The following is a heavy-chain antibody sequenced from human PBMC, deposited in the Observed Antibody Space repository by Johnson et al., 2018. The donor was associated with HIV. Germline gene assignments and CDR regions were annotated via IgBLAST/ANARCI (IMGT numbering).Heavy chain of an antibody. CDR1: RFTFDDYA. V-gene: IGHV3-43D*03. Sequence: VQLVESGGVVVQPGGSLRLSCETSRFTFDDYAMHWVRQAPGKGLEWVSLINWDGDSTYYADSVKGRFTISRDNSKNTLYLQMNSLRAEDTAVYYCAKDGAAPASYGAFDIWGQGTMVTVS. D-gene: IGHD2-8*01. CDR2: INWDGDST. CDR3: AKDGAAPASYGAFDI. J-gene: IGHJ3*02.